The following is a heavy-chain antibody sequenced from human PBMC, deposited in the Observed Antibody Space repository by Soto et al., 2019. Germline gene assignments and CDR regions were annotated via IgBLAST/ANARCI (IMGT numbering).Heavy chain of an antibody. V-gene: IGHV4-61*01. J-gene: IGHJ4*02. D-gene: IGHD3-16*01. Sequence: QVQLQESGPGLVEPSETLSLTCTVSGASVSSGSYFWSWIRQPPGKGLEWIAYIYSSGSTNYNPSPKSRVHISVDTSKNQFSLGLSSGAGADTAVDYFGGGPRTGVGGGDYWGQGTLVTVSS. CDR1: GASVSSGSYF. CDR3: GGGPRTGVGGGDY. CDR2: IYSSGST.